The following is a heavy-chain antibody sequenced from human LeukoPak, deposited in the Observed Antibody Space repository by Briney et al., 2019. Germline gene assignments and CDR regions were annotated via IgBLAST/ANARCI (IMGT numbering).Heavy chain of an antibody. CDR3: ARWGVVVPAAAHDY. D-gene: IGHD2-2*01. V-gene: IGHV3-21*05. CDR2: IGHTGSIT. Sequence: GGSLRLSCAGSGFTFSSYSMNWVRHAPGKGLEWVSYIGHTGSITDYADSVKGRFTISRDNAKNSLYLQMNSLRAEDTAVYYCARWGVVVPAAAHDYWGQGTLVTVSS. J-gene: IGHJ4*02. CDR1: GFTFSSYS.